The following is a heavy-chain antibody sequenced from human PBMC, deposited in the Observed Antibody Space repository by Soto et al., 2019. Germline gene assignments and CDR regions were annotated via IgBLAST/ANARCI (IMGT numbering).Heavy chain of an antibody. D-gene: IGHD6-6*01. Sequence: QVQLQESGPGLVKPSQTLSLTCTVSGGSISSGGYYWSWIRQHPGKGLEWIGYIYYSGSTYYNPSLKSRVTISVDTSKNQFSLKLSSVTATDTAVYYCARGVGIAARRIDYWGQGTLVTVSS. V-gene: IGHV4-31*03. CDR2: IYYSGST. CDR1: GGSISSGGYY. J-gene: IGHJ4*02. CDR3: ARGVGIAARRIDY.